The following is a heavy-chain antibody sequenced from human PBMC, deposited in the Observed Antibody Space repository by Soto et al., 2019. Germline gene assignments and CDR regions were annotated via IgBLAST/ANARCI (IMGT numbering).Heavy chain of an antibody. CDR3: AKAATSLVVATNPFEY. J-gene: IGHJ4*02. CDR2: ISWNGGSV. D-gene: IGHD2-15*01. Sequence: EVKLVESGGGLVQPGRSLRLSCAASGFTFDNYAMHWVRQAPGTGLEWVSGISWNGGSVGYADSVKGRFTISRDNAKNSLYLQMNGLRAEDTAFYYCAKAATSLVVATNPFEYWGQGTLVTVTS. CDR1: GFTFDNYA. V-gene: IGHV3-9*01.